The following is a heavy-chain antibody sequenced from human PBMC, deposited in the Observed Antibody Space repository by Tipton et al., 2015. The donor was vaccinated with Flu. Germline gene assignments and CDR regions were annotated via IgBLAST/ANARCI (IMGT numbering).Heavy chain of an antibody. D-gene: IGHD3-22*01. CDR2: IHRGGSP. CDR3: ARDRYHYDSSGYYYYVMDV. J-gene: IGHJ6*02. V-gene: IGHV4-38-2*02. CDR1: GEALGSSYF. Sequence: GEALGSSYFWGWIRQPPGKGLEWIGNIHRGGSPYYNPSLRSRVTLSVDTSKNQFHLRLSSVTAADTAVYYCARDRYHYDSSGYYYYVMDVWGQGTTVTVSS.